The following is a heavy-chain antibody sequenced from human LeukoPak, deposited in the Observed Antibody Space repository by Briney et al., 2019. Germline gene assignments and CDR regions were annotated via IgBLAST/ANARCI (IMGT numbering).Heavy chain of an antibody. D-gene: IGHD2-15*01. J-gene: IGHJ4*02. V-gene: IGHV1-18*01. CDR1: GYTFTSYG. Sequence: ASVKVSCKASGYTFTSYGISWVRQAPGQGLEWMGWISAYNGDTNYAQKLQGRVTKTTDTSTSTAYLELRSLRSDDTAVYYCARDRPFVVVVPATLLDYWGQGTLVTVSS. CDR2: ISAYNGDT. CDR3: ARDRPFVVVVPATLLDY.